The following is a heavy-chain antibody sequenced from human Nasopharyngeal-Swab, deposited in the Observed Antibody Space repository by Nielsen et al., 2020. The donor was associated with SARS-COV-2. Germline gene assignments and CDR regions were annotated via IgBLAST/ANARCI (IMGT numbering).Heavy chain of an antibody. J-gene: IGHJ4*02. Sequence: GESLKISCKTSGYKFDSYWIGWVRQMPGKGLEWMGVIYPADPDTRYSPSFEGQVTISADKSISTAFLQWSSLKASDTAMYYCARHTLYGGNSGDYWGQGTLVTVSS. V-gene: IGHV5-51*01. CDR3: ARHTLYGGNSGDY. CDR2: IYPADPDT. CDR1: GYKFDSYW. D-gene: IGHD4-23*01.